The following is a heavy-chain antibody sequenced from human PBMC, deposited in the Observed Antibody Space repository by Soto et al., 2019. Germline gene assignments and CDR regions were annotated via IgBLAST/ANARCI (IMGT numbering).Heavy chain of an antibody. CDR3: ASATYSGGSCYSFHFDY. D-gene: IGHD2-15*01. J-gene: IGHJ4*02. CDR2: INAGNGNT. CDR1: GYTFTSYA. V-gene: IGHV1-3*01. Sequence: QVQLVQSGAEVKKPGASVKVSCKASGYTFTSYAMHWVRQAPGQRLEWMGWINAGNGNTKYSQKFQGRGTITSDTSASTASIEMSRLRSEDTAVSYCASATYSGGSCYSFHFDYWGQGTLVTVSS.